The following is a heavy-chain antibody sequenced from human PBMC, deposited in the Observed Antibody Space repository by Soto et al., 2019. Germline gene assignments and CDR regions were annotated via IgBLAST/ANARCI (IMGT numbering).Heavy chain of an antibody. V-gene: IGHV1-2*04. Sequence: ASVKVSCKASGYTFTGYYMHWVRQAPGQGLEWMGWINPNSGGTNYAQKFQGWVTMTRDTSISTAYMELSRLRSDDTAVYYCARDPGAAAGQLYYYYGMDVWGQGTTVTVSS. CDR2: INPNSGGT. CDR1: GYTFTGYY. D-gene: IGHD6-13*01. J-gene: IGHJ6*02. CDR3: ARDPGAAAGQLYYYYGMDV.